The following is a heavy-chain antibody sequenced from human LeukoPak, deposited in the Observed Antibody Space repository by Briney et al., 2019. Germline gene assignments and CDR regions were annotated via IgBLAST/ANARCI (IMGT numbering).Heavy chain of an antibody. J-gene: IGHJ6*03. D-gene: IGHD2-2*01. V-gene: IGHV4-39*01. Sequence: PSETLSLTCTVSGGSISSSSYYWGWIRQPPGKGLEWIGEINHSGSTNYNPSLKSRVTISVDTSKNQFSLKLSSVTATDTAVYYCARQPIVVVPAAMGNSPYYYYHYMDVWGKGTTVTISS. CDR1: GGSISSSSYY. CDR3: ARQPIVVVPAAMGNSPYYYYHYMDV. CDR2: INHSGST.